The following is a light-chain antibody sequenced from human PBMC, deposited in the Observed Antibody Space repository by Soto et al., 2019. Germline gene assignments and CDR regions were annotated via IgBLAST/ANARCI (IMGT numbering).Light chain of an antibody. CDR1: ISNIGADYD. Sequence: QSVLTHPASFSGAPGQRVTISCTGSISNIGADYDVHWYQHLPGAAPKLLIYATYNRPSGVPDRFSASKSGTSASLAIAGLQAGDEADYYCQSYDSRLSGYVFGTGTKVTV. CDR2: ATY. CDR3: QSYDSRLSGYV. V-gene: IGLV1-40*01. J-gene: IGLJ1*01.